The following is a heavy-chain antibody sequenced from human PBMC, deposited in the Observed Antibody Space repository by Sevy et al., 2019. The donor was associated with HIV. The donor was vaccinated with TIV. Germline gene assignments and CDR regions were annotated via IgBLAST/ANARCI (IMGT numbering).Heavy chain of an antibody. CDR2: ISSSSSTI. Sequence: GGSLRLSCAASGFTFSSYSMNWVRQAPGKGLEWVSYISSSSSTIYYADSVKGRFTISRDNAKNSLYLQMNSLRDEDTAVYYCARETSGIAARYGRDVWGQGTTVTVSS. CDR1: GFTFSSYS. J-gene: IGHJ6*02. V-gene: IGHV3-48*02. CDR3: ARETSGIAARYGRDV. D-gene: IGHD6-6*01.